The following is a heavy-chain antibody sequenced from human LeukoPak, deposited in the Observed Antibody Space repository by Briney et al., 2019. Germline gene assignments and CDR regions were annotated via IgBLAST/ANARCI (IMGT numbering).Heavy chain of an antibody. CDR1: GGSISSGGYY. V-gene: IGHV4-31*03. Sequence: PSETLSLTCTVSGGSISSGGYYWSWIRQHPGKGLEWIGYIYYSGSTYYNPSLKSRVTISVDTSKNQFSLKLSSVTAADTAVYYCARFDRWLQSNFDYWSQGTLVTVSS. CDR3: ARFDRWLQSNFDY. D-gene: IGHD5-24*01. J-gene: IGHJ4*02. CDR2: IYYSGST.